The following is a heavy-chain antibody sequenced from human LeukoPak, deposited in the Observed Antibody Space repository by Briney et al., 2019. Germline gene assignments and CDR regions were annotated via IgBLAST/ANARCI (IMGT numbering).Heavy chain of an antibody. D-gene: IGHD6-19*01. CDR3: ARGRYSSGWYRYYFDY. Sequence: GGSLRLFCAASGFTFSSYWMSWVRQAPGKGLEWVANIKQDGSEKYYVDSVKGRFTIPRDNAKNSLYLQMNSLRAEDTAVYYCARGRYSSGWYRYYFDYWGQGTLVTVSS. CDR2: IKQDGSEK. J-gene: IGHJ4*02. V-gene: IGHV3-7*03. CDR1: GFTFSSYW.